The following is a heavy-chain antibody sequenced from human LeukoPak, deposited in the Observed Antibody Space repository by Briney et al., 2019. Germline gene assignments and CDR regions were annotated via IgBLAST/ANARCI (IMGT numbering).Heavy chain of an antibody. D-gene: IGHD4-23*01. J-gene: IGHJ4*02. Sequence: ASVKVSCKASGYTFTGYYMHWVRQAPGQGLEWMGWINPNSGGTNYAQKFQGRVTMTRDTSISTAYMELSRLRSDDTAVYYCARDPTTVVTVPDQDQKDYWGQGTLVTVSS. V-gene: IGHV1-2*02. CDR2: INPNSGGT. CDR1: GYTFTGYY. CDR3: ARDPTTVVTVPDQDQKDY.